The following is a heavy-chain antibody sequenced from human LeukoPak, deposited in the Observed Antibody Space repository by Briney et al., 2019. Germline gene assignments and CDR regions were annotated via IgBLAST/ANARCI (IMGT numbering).Heavy chain of an antibody. CDR1: GFTFISYS. CDR3: ARDIIVGATAGRDGFAL. Sequence: GGSLRPSCAASGFTFISYSRNWVRQAPGKGLEWVSSISSSSSYIYYADSVKGRFTISRDNAKNSLYLQMNSLRAEDTAVYYCARDIIVGATAGRDGFALWGQETMVTVSS. J-gene: IGHJ3*01. CDR2: ISSSSSYI. D-gene: IGHD1-26*01. V-gene: IGHV3-21*01.